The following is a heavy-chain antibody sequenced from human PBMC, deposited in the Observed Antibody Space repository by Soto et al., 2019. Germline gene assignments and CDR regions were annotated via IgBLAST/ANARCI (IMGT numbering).Heavy chain of an antibody. Sequence: SETLSLTCTVSGGSVSSGSYYWSWIRQPPGKGLEWIGYIYYSGSTNYNPSLKSRVTISVDTSKNQFSLKLSSVTAADTAVYYCARGFRGGGPPHDYWGQGTLVTVSS. J-gene: IGHJ4*02. CDR2: IYYSGST. CDR1: GGSVSSGSYY. V-gene: IGHV4-61*01. CDR3: ARGFRGGGPPHDY. D-gene: IGHD3-10*01.